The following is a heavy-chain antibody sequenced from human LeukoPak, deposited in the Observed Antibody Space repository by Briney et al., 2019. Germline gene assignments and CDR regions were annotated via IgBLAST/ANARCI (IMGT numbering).Heavy chain of an antibody. J-gene: IGHJ6*02. V-gene: IGHV3-13*01. D-gene: IGHD3-10*01. CDR2: IGTAGDT. CDR1: GFTFSSYD. Sequence: GGSLRLSCAASGFTFSSYDMHWVRQATGKGLEWVSAIGTAGDTYYPGSVKGRFTISRDNSKNTLYLQMNSLRAEDTAVYYCARVRSDYYYGMDVWGQGTTVTVSS. CDR3: ARVRSDYYYGMDV.